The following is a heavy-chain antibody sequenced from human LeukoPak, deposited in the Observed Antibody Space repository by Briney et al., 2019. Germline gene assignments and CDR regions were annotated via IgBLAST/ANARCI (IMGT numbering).Heavy chain of an antibody. Sequence: GGSLRLSCAASGFTFSSYWMSWVRQAPGKGLEWVANIKQDGSEKYYVDSVKGRFTISRDNAKNSLYLRMNSLRAEDTAVYYCARYRGYGWFDPWGQGTLVTVSS. V-gene: IGHV3-7*01. CDR1: GFTFSSYW. D-gene: IGHD1-1*01. CDR2: IKQDGSEK. J-gene: IGHJ5*02. CDR3: ARYRGYGWFDP.